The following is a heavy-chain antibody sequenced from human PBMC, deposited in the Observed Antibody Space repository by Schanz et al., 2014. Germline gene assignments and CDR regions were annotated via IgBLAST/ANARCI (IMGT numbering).Heavy chain of an antibody. CDR3: ARGGFGEVSYFDY. D-gene: IGHD3-10*01. V-gene: IGHV3-23*04. CDR2: ISGSGGST. CDR1: GFAVDNYY. J-gene: IGHJ4*02. Sequence: EVQLVASGGGLVQPGGSLRLSCAASGFAVDNYYMSCVRQAPGRGLEWVSAISGSGGSTYYADSVKGRFTISRDNSKNTLYLQMNSLRPEDTAVYYCARGGFGEVSYFDYWGQGTLVTVSS.